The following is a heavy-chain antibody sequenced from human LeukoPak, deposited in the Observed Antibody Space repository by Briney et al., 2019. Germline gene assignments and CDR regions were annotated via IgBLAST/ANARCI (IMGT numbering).Heavy chain of an antibody. Sequence: PGGSLRLSCAASGFTFSSYEMNWIRQAPGKGLEWVSYISSSGSTIYYADSVKGRFTISRDNAKNSLYLQMNSLRAEDTAVYYCARGEDSAAGEYYYYYYMDIWGKGTTVTVSS. V-gene: IGHV3-48*03. CDR3: ARGEDSAAGEYYYYYYMDI. CDR2: ISSSGSTI. CDR1: GFTFSSYE. D-gene: IGHD6-13*01. J-gene: IGHJ6*03.